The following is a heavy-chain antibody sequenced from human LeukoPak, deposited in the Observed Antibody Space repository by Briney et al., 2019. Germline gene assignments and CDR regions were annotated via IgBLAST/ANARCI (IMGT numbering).Heavy chain of an antibody. CDR1: GGPFSGYY. J-gene: IGHJ4*02. V-gene: IGHV4-34*01. CDR2: INHSGST. D-gene: IGHD3-22*01. CDR3: ARGSFTMIETYYCDY. Sequence: SETLSLTCAVYGGPFSGYYWSWIRQPPGKGLEWIGEINHSGSTNYNPSLKSRVTISVDTSKNQFSLNLSSVTAADTAVYYCARGSFTMIETYYCDYWGQGTLVTVSS.